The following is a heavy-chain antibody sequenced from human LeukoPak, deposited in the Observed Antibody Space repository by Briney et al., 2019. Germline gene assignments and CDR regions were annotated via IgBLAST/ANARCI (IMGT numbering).Heavy chain of an antibody. CDR2: IYYSGST. D-gene: IGHD5-12*01. J-gene: IGHJ5*02. CDR3: ARDPGVGYDYRWFDP. Sequence: PSETLSLTCTVSGGSISSSSYYWGWIRQPPGKGLEWIGSIYYSGSTYYNPSLKSRVTISVDTSKNQFSLKLSSVTAADTAVYYCARDPGVGYDYRWFDPWGQGTLVTVSS. V-gene: IGHV4-39*07. CDR1: GGSISSSSYY.